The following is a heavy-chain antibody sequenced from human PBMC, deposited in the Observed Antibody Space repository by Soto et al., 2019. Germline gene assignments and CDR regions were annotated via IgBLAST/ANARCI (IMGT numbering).Heavy chain of an antibody. CDR3: ARYLEQQLGLAWFDP. Sequence: GASVKVSCKASGGTFSSYAISWVRQAPGQGLEWMGGIIPIFGTANYAQKFQGRVTITADESTSTAYMELSSLRSEDTAVYYCARYLEQQLGLAWFDPWGQGTLVTVSS. V-gene: IGHV1-69*13. CDR2: IIPIFGTA. CDR1: GGTFSSYA. J-gene: IGHJ5*02. D-gene: IGHD6-13*01.